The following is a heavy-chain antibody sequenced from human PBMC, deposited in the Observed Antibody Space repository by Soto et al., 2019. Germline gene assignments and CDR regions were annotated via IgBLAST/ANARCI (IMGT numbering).Heavy chain of an antibody. J-gene: IGHJ5*01. V-gene: IGHV3-23*01. CDR3: AKDRRAGGNSAFYFDF. CDR2: ISATGGGT. Sequence: GGSLRLSCAASGLKFISYAMSWVRQAPGKGLGWVSLISATGGGTYYADSVKGRFTISRDNSDNTLYLQVHSLRAEDTAVYYCAKDRRAGGNSAFYFDFWGQGAQVTVSS. D-gene: IGHD3-16*01. CDR1: GLKFISYA.